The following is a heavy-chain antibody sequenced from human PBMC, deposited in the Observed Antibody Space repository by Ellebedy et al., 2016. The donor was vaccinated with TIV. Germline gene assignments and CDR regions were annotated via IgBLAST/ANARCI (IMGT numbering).Heavy chain of an antibody. D-gene: IGHD3-10*01. CDR2: MNPNSSNT. Sequence: ASVKVSCXASGYTFTSYDINWVRQATGQGLEWMGWMNPNSSNTGYAQKFQGRVTMTRNTSISTAYMELSSLRSEDTAVYYCARGLAYSGVKEAGEAHRAPFYWGQGTLVTVSS. CDR1: GYTFTSYD. J-gene: IGHJ4*02. V-gene: IGHV1-8*01. CDR3: ARGLAYSGVKEAGEAHRAPFY.